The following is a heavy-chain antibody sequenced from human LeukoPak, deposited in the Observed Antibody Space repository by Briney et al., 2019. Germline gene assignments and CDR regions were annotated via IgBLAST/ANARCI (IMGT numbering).Heavy chain of an antibody. CDR2: LSSSGTT. CDR1: GGSISTYY. Sequence: PSETLSLTCTVPGGSISTYYWSWIRQPAGKGLEWIGRLSSSGTTNYHTSLKSRVTMSVDTSTNQLSLNLTSVTAADTAVYYCAREVSGSDYYRAYDYWGQGTLVTVSS. D-gene: IGHD3-3*01. CDR3: AREVSGSDYYRAYDY. V-gene: IGHV4-4*07. J-gene: IGHJ4*02.